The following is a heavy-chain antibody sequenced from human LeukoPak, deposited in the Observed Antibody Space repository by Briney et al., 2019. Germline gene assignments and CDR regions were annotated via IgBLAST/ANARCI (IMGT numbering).Heavy chain of an antibody. CDR2: IIPIFGTA. V-gene: IGHV1-69*05. Sequence: GASVKVSCTASVGTFSSYAISWVRPAPGQGLEWMGGIIPIFGTANYAQKFQGSVTITTDESTSTAYMELSSLRSEDTAVYYCARAAAVSSGYYNYYYYYMDVWGKGTTVTVSS. CDR3: ARAAAVSSGYYNYYYYYMDV. D-gene: IGHD3-22*01. J-gene: IGHJ6*03. CDR1: VGTFSSYA.